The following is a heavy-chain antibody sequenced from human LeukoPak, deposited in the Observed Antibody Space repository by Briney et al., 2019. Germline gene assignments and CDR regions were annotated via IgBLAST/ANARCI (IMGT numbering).Heavy chain of an antibody. CDR2: ISAYNSNT. CDR3: ARLPRYGDSNWFDP. V-gene: IGHV1-18*01. Sequence: GASVKVSCKASGYTFTSYGISWVRQAPGQGLEWMGWISAYNSNTNYAQKLQGRVTMTTDTSTSTAYMELRSLRSDDTAVYYCARLPRYGDSNWFDPWGQGTLVTVSS. J-gene: IGHJ5*02. D-gene: IGHD4-17*01. CDR1: GYTFTSYG.